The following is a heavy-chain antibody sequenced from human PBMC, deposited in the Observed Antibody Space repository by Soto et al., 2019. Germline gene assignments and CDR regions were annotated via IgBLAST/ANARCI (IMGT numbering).Heavy chain of an antibody. D-gene: IGHD2-2*02. CDR3: AKDGTKAGIHYYGMDV. CDR2: ISANGQGI. Sequence: GGSLRLSCAASGFTFSTYALSWVRQAPGKGLEWVSAISANGQGIYYADSVRGRFTISRDNSKNTLFLQMNSLRAEDTALYFCAKDGTKAGIHYYGMDVWGQGTTVTVSS. V-gene: IGHV3-23*01. CDR1: GFTFSTYA. J-gene: IGHJ6*02.